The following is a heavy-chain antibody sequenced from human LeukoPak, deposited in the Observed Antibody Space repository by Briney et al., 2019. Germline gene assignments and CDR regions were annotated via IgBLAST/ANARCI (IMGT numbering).Heavy chain of an antibody. CDR1: GFTFSSYA. Sequence: PGGSLRLSCAASGFTFSSYAMHWVRQGPGKGLEWVAVISYDGSNKYYADSVKGRFTISRDNSKNTLYLQMNSLRAEDTAVYYCARDTSSAPFDYWGQGTLVTVSS. J-gene: IGHJ4*02. V-gene: IGHV3-30-3*01. CDR3: ARDTSSAPFDY. D-gene: IGHD6-25*01. CDR2: ISYDGSNK.